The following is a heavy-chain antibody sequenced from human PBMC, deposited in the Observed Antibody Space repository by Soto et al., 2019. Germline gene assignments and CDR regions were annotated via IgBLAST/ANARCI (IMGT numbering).Heavy chain of an antibody. D-gene: IGHD1-26*01. V-gene: IGHV4-61*08. J-gene: IGHJ5*02. Sequence: PSETLSLTCTVSGGSVSSGGYYWSWIRQPPGKGLEWIGYIYYSGSTNYNPSLKSRVTISVDTSKNQFSLKLSSVTAADTAVYYCARAFNSGSSHPWGQGTLVTVSS. CDR1: GGSVSSGGYY. CDR2: IYYSGST. CDR3: ARAFNSGSSHP.